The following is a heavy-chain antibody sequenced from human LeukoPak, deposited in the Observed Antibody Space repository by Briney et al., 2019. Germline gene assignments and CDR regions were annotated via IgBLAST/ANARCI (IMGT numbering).Heavy chain of an antibody. V-gene: IGHV3-21*01. D-gene: IGHD5-12*01. CDR1: GFTFSSYS. J-gene: IGHJ6*02. CDR3: ARAQVATHYYYYGMDV. CDR2: ISSSSSYI. Sequence: PGGSLRLSCAASGFTFSSYSMNWVRQAPGKGLEWVSSISSSSSYIYYADSVKGRFTISRDNAKNSLYLQMNSLRAEDTAVYYCARAQVATHYYYYGMDVWGQGTTVTVSS.